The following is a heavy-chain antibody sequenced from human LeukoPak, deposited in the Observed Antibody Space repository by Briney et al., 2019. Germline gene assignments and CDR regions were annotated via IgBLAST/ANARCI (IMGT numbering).Heavy chain of an antibody. D-gene: IGHD6-19*01. CDR1: GFTFSSYS. CDR3: ARDSSGI. V-gene: IGHV3-48*04. Sequence: GGSLRLSCAASGFTFSSYSMNWVRQAPGKGLEWVSYISSSSGTIDYADSVKGRFTISRDNAKNSLYLQMNSPKAEDTAVYYCARDSSGIWGQGTLVTVSS. J-gene: IGHJ4*02. CDR2: ISSSSGTI.